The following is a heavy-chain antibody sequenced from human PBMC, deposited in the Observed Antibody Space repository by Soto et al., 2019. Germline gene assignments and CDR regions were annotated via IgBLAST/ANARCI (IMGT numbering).Heavy chain of an antibody. CDR2: IYYSGST. J-gene: IGHJ4*02. Sequence: LETLSLNCPVAGGSISSYYWSWIRQPPGKGLEWIGYIYYSGSTNYNTSLKSRVTISVDTSKNQFSLKLSYVTAADTAVYYCARYGGLMTTVTFDYWGQGTLVTVSS. CDR1: GGSISSYY. CDR3: ARYGGLMTTVTFDY. D-gene: IGHD4-17*01. V-gene: IGHV4-59*08.